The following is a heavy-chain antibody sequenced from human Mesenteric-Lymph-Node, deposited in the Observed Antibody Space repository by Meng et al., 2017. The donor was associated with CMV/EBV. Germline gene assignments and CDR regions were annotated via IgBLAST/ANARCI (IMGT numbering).Heavy chain of an antibody. CDR2: ISSRSSYI. J-gene: IGHJ6*02. CDR1: GFAFSSFG. V-gene: IGHV3-21*01. CDR3: ARDARYLDTYYYYAMDV. Sequence: GGSLRLSCAASGFAFSSFGMNWVRQAPGKGLEWVSSISSRSSYIYYADSVKGRFTISRDNAKNSLSLQMNSLRAEDTAVYYCARDARYLDTYYYYAMDVWGQGTTVTVSS. D-gene: IGHD1-26*01.